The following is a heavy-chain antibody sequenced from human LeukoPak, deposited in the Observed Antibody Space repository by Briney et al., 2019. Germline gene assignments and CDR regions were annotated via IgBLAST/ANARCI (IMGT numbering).Heavy chain of an antibody. CDR3: FGSYLVAFDI. CDR1: GFSVSKKF. V-gene: IGHV3-53*01. J-gene: IGHJ3*02. Sequence: GGSLRLSCAASGFSVSKKFMSWVRQTPAKGLEWLSLIYTDGSTYYAESVKGRFTISRDNSKNTLYLQMNSLRAEDTAVYYCFGSYLVAFDIWGQGTMVTVSS. D-gene: IGHD1-26*01. CDR2: IYTDGST.